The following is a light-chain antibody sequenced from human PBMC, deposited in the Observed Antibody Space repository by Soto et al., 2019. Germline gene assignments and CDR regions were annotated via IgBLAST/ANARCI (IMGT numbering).Light chain of an antibody. V-gene: IGKV2-28*01. Sequence: DIVMTQSPLSLPVTPGEPASISCRSSQSLLQSNGYNYLDWYLQRPGQSPRPLISGASRRATGIPDRFIGSGSGTDFTLTVTRLEPEDFAVYYCQHYGTSPPATFGQGTRLRL. CDR3: QHYGTSPPAT. J-gene: IGKJ5*01. CDR2: GAS. CDR1: QSLLQSNGYNY.